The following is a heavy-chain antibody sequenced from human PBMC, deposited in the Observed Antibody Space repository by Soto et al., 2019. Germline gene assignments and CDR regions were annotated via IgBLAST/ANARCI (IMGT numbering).Heavy chain of an antibody. V-gene: IGHV3-33*01. CDR3: ASDVEGKFKLLGPGS. CDR1: GFTFSSYG. D-gene: IGHD2-8*02. CDR2: IWYDGSNK. Sequence: GGSLRLSCAASGFTFSSYGMHWVRQAPGKGLEWVAVIWYDGSNKYYADSVKGRFTISRDNSKNTLYLQMNSLRAEDTAVYYCASDVEGKFKLLGPGSWGQGTMVTISS. J-gene: IGHJ3*01.